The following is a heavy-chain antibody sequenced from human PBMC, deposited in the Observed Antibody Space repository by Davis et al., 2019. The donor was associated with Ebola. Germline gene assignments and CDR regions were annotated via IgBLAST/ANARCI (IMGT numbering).Heavy chain of an antibody. V-gene: IGHV1-18*01. Sequence: ASVKASCKASGYSFTTYIITWVRQAPGQGLEWMGWIAVYNGDTKYAHNIQGRVTMSTEISTNTVYMELRGLRSDDTAVYFCARIAAEFDYGMDVWGQGTTVTVSS. J-gene: IGHJ6*02. CDR2: IAVYNGDT. CDR3: ARIAAEFDYGMDV. D-gene: IGHD6-13*01. CDR1: GYSFTTYI.